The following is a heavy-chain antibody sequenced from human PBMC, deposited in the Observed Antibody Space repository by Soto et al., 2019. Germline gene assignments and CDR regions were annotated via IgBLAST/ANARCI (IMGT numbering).Heavy chain of an antibody. CDR2: IWYDGSNK. CDR3: ARGVSGGDCYYDY. CDR1: GFTFSSYG. Sequence: GGSLRLSCAASGFTFSSYGMHWVRQAPGKGLEWVAVIWYDGSNKYYADSVKGRFTISRDNSKNTLYLQMNSLRAEDTAVYYCARGVSGGDCYYDYWGQGTLVTVSS. V-gene: IGHV3-33*01. J-gene: IGHJ4*02. D-gene: IGHD2-21*02.